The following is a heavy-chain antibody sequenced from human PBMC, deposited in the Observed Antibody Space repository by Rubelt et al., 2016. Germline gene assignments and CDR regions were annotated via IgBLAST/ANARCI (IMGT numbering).Heavy chain of an antibody. V-gene: IGHV3-15*01. J-gene: IGHJ4*02. Sequence: EVQLVESGGGLVQPGRSLRLSCTASGFTFGDYAMSWVRQAPGKGLEWVGRIKSKTDGGTTDYAAPVKGRFTISRDDSKNTLYLQMNSLKTEDTAVYYCTTDLAVAKGSGYWGQGTLVTVSS. CDR1: GFTFGDYA. CDR3: TTDLAVAKGSGY. CDR2: IKSKTDGGTT.